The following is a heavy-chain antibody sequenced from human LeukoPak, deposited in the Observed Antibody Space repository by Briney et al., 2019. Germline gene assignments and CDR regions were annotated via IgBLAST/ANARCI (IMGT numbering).Heavy chain of an antibody. J-gene: IGHJ6*02. Sequence: ASVKVSCKASGYIFTSYGINWVRRAPGQGPEWMGWISANNGNTNYAQKLQGRVTMTTDTFTSTAYMELRSLRSDDTVVYYCARDGATVTTPYYYYGMDVWGQGTTVTVSS. CDR2: ISANNGNT. V-gene: IGHV1-18*04. D-gene: IGHD4-17*01. CDR1: GYIFTSYG. CDR3: ARDGATVTTPYYYYGMDV.